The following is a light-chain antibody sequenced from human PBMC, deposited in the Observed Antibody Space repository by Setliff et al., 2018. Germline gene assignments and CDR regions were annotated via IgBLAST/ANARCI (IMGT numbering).Light chain of an antibody. V-gene: IGLV2-8*01. J-gene: IGLJ2*01. CDR1: SSDVGGYNR. CDR3: SSYTTSSLRV. CDR2: EVT. Sequence: QSALAQPPSASGSPGQSVTISCTGTSSDVGGYNRVSWYQQYPGKAPKVMIYEVTKRPSGVPDRFSGSKSGNTASLTVSGLQAEDEGDYYCSSYTTSSLRVFGGGTKVTVL.